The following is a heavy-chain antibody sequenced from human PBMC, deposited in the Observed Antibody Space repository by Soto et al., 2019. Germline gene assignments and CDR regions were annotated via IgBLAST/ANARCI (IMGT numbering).Heavy chain of an antibody. J-gene: IGHJ4*02. CDR3: AKDRDYPRDYFHY. CDR1: GFTFSSYA. Sequence: PWGSLRLSCAASGFTFSSYAIIFFRQAPGKGLEWVSAVSGNGQGIYYADSVRGRFTISRDNSKNTVFLHMDSLRAEDTAVYYCAKDRDYPRDYFHYWGQGTLVTVSS. D-gene: IGHD3-10*01. V-gene: IGHV3-23*01. CDR2: VSGNGQGI.